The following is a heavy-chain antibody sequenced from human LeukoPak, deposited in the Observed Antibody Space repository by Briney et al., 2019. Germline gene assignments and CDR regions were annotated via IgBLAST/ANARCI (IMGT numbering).Heavy chain of an antibody. V-gene: IGHV4-59*10. Sequence: SETLSLTCAVYGGSFSGYYWSWIRQPPGKGLEWIGRIYTSGSTNYNPSLKSRVTMSVDTSKNQFSLKLSSVTAADTAVYYCARTLRVPTYYYDSSGYPDAFDIWGQGTMVTVSS. CDR3: ARTLRVPTYYYDSSGYPDAFDI. J-gene: IGHJ3*02. CDR2: IYTSGST. CDR1: GGSFSGYY. D-gene: IGHD3-22*01.